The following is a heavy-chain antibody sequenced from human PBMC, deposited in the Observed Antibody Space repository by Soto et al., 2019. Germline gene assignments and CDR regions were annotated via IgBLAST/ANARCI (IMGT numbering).Heavy chain of an antibody. Sequence: ASVKVSCKASGGTFGSYAISWVRQAPGQGLEWMGGIIPIFGTANYAQKFQGRVTITADESTSTAYMELSSLRSEDTAVYYCASSLSPTSWFDPWGQGTLVTVSS. J-gene: IGHJ5*02. CDR1: GGTFGSYA. V-gene: IGHV1-69*13. CDR2: IIPIFGTA. CDR3: ASSLSPTSWFDP.